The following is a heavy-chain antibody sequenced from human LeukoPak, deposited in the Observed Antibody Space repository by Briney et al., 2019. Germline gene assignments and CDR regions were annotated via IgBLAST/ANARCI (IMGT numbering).Heavy chain of an antibody. Sequence: PSETLSLTCTVSGTSMSGYYWSWIRQPPGKGREWIGYFHYSGTTLYNPSLKSRVTISADRSKNQFSLKLSSVTAADTAMYYCARPCATSFDFWTGYCLWGQGALVTVSS. V-gene: IGHV4-59*08. CDR2: FHYSGTT. CDR3: ARPCATSFDFWTGYCL. J-gene: IGHJ4*02. CDR1: GTSMSGYY. D-gene: IGHD3/OR15-3a*01.